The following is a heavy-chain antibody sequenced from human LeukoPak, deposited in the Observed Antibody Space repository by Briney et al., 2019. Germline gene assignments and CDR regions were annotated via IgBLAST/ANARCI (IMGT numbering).Heavy chain of an antibody. Sequence: ASVKVSCKVSGYNLTELSIHWVRHAPGNWLEWMAGFDPEDGETIYAQKFQGRVTMTEDTSTDTAYMELSSLRSEDTAVYSYATRYYASGPYYRYFDYSGQGTLVTVSS. D-gene: IGHD3-10*01. CDR1: GYNLTELS. CDR2: FDPEDGET. J-gene: IGHJ4*02. V-gene: IGHV1-24*01. CDR3: ATRYYASGPYYRYFDY.